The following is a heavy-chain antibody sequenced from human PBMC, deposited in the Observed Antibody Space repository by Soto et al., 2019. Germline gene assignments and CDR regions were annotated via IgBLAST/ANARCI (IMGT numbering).Heavy chain of an antibody. J-gene: IGHJ5*02. D-gene: IGHD2-2*01. Sequence: QVQLQQWGAGLLKPSETLSLTCAVYGGSFSGYYWSWIRQPPGKGLEWIGEINHSGSTNYNPSLKSRVTISVDTSKNQFSLKLSSVTAADTAVYYCARGQRYCSSTSCYGRFDPWGQGTLVTVSS. CDR2: INHSGST. V-gene: IGHV4-34*01. CDR3: ARGQRYCSSTSCYGRFDP. CDR1: GGSFSGYY.